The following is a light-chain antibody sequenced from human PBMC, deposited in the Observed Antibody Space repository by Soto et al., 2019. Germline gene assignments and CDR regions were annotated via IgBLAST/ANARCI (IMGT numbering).Light chain of an antibody. Sequence: QSALTQPASVSGSPGQSITLSCTVTSSDVATSDYVSWYQQHPGKAPKLVIYEVSNRPSGVSTRFSGSKSGNTASLTISGLQAEEEADYCCSYYTSSSTYVFGIGTKLTVL. CDR1: SSDVATSDY. CDR3: SYYTSSSTYV. V-gene: IGLV2-14*01. CDR2: EVS. J-gene: IGLJ1*01.